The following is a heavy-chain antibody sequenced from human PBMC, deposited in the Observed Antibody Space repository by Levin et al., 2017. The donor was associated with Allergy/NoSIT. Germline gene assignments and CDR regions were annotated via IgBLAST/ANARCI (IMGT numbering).Heavy chain of an antibody. Sequence: GESLKISCAASGFSFTDYAIHWVRQAPGKGLEWVTLISDDGGNKHYADSVKGRFTISRDNSKNTMFLQMNSLRAEDTAVYYCARRSSSWLNDAFDIWGQGTMVTVSS. CDR3: ARRSSSWLNDAFDI. J-gene: IGHJ3*02. V-gene: IGHV3-30*04. CDR2: ISDDGGNK. CDR1: GFSFTDYA. D-gene: IGHD6-13*01.